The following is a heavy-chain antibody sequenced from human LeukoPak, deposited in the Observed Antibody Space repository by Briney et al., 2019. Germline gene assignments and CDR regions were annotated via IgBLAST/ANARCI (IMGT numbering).Heavy chain of an antibody. CDR2: IYYSGST. D-gene: IGHD5-18*01. CDR1: GGSISSGGYY. J-gene: IGHJ4*02. V-gene: IGHV4-31*03. CDR3: ARAVQLWLYYFDY. Sequence: PSETLSLTCTVSGGSISSGGYYWSWIRQHPGKGLEWIGYIYYSGSTYYNPSLKSRVTISVYTSKNQFSLKLSSVTAADTAVYYCARAVQLWLYYFDYWGQGTLVTVSS.